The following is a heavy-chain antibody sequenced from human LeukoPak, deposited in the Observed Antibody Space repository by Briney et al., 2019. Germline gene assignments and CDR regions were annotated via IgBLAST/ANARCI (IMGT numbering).Heavy chain of an antibody. J-gene: IGHJ4*02. Sequence: GGSLRLSCAASGFTFSSYAMHWVRQAPGKGLEWGSGINWNGGSTGYADSVKGRFTISRDNSKNTLYLQMNSLRAEDTAVYYCASHSSSWYGFDYWGQGTLVTVSS. D-gene: IGHD6-13*01. CDR1: GFTFSSYA. CDR3: ASHSSSWYGFDY. V-gene: IGHV3-20*04. CDR2: INWNGGST.